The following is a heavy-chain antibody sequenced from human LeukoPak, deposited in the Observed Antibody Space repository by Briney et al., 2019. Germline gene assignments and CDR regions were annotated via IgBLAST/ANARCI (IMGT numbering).Heavy chain of an antibody. J-gene: IGHJ4*02. D-gene: IGHD3-22*01. CDR3: VKERFNTGHHYAIEN. CDR1: GFTLSSFA. V-gene: IGHV3-23*01. Sequence: PGGSLRLSCAASGFTLSSFAMALVRQAPGHGLEWISSISGPGDIVHYADSVQGRFTISRDNSDNILHLQMNSLRAEDTARYYCVKERFNTGHHYAIENWGQGALVTVSS. CDR2: ISGPGDIV.